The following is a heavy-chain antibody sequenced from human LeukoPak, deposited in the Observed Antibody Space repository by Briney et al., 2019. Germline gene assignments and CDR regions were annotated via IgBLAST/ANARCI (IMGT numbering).Heavy chain of an antibody. V-gene: IGHV3-23*01. D-gene: IGHD6-25*01. J-gene: IGHJ4*02. CDR3: AKMAATSRSLFDY. Sequence: SGGSLRLSCAASGFTFSSYAMSWVRQAPGKGLEWVSGISGSGGSTYYADSVKGRITISRDNSKNTLYLQMNSLRAEDTAVYYCAKMAATSRSLFDYWGQGTLVTVSS. CDR2: ISGSGGST. CDR1: GFTFSSYA.